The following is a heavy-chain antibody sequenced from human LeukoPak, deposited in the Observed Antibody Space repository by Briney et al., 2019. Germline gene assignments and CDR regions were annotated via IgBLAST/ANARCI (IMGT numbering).Heavy chain of an antibody. Sequence: SQTLSLTCTVSGGSISSGSYYWSWIRQPAGKGLEWIGRIYTSGSTNYNPSLESRVTISVDTSKNQFSLKLSSVTAADTAVYYCARGPGGSSSSDFDYWGQGTLVTVSS. CDR3: ARGPGGSSSSDFDY. CDR1: GGSISSGSYY. D-gene: IGHD6-6*01. J-gene: IGHJ4*02. CDR2: IYTSGST. V-gene: IGHV4-61*02.